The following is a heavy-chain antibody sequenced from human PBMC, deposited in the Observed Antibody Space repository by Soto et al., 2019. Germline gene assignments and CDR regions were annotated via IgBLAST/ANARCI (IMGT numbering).Heavy chain of an antibody. V-gene: IGHV3-23*01. CDR3: AKDKSYYYGSGSFNIFDH. Sequence: EVQLSESGGGLVQPGGSLRLSCAASGFTFSSYAMSWVRQAPGKGLEWVSGISGSGGSTYYADSVKGRFTISRDNPKNTLYLQMNSLRAEDTAVYYCAKDKSYYYGSGSFNIFDHWGQGTLVTVSS. D-gene: IGHD3-10*01. CDR1: GFTFSSYA. CDR2: ISGSGGST. J-gene: IGHJ4*02.